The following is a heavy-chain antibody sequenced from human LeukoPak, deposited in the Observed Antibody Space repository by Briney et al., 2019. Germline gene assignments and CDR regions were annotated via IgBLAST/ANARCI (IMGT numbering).Heavy chain of an antibody. CDR2: VSWNSGSI. CDR1: GFTFDDYA. D-gene: IGHD5-18*01. CDR3: ANSSGYSYGSNYFDY. J-gene: IGHJ4*02. Sequence: SLRLSCAASGFTFDDYAMHWVRLAPRKGLDWVSGVSWNSGSIAYANSVHGRFTISTVNATNSLYLQMHSLRTADVASSYCANSSGYSYGSNYFDYWGQGALVSVSS. V-gene: IGHV3-9*03.